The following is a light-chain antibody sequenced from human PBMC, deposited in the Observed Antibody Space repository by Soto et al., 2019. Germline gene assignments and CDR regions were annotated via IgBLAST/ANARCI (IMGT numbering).Light chain of an antibody. CDR2: SAS. CDR3: QQLSRYPLT. J-gene: IGKJ4*01. CDR1: QTISSH. V-gene: IGKV1-9*01. Sequence: DIQITQSPSSLSSSVLERFIITCRASQTISSHLNWYQQKPGKAPDLLIYSASTLQSGVPSRFSGSGSETEFSLTIRALQPEDFATYYCQQLSRYPLTFGGGTKVDIK.